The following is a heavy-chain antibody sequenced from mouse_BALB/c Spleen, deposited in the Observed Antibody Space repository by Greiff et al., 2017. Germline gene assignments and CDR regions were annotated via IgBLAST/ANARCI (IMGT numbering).Heavy chain of an antibody. Sequence: QVQLKESGPGLVAPSQSLSITCTVSGFSLTSYGVHWVRQPPGKGLEWLGVIWAGGSTNYNSALMSRLSISKDNSKSQVFLKMNSLQTDDTAMYYCASPYYYGRSYYAMDYWGQGTSVTVSS. CDR1: GFSLTSYG. CDR2: IWAGGST. CDR3: ASPYYYGRSYYAMDY. V-gene: IGHV2-9*02. D-gene: IGHD1-1*01. J-gene: IGHJ4*01.